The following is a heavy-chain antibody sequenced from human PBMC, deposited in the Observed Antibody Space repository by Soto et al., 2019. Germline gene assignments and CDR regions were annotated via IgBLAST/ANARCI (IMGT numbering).Heavy chain of an antibody. CDR2: IYYSGST. Sequence: PSETLSLTCTVSCGSISSGGYYWSWIRQHPGKGLEWIGYIYYSGSTYYNPSLKSRVTISVDTSKNQFSLKLSSVTAADTAVYYCAREILGYCSSTSCPNDYFDYWGQGTLVTVSS. D-gene: IGHD2-2*01. CDR1: CGSISSGGYY. CDR3: AREILGYCSSTSCPNDYFDY. V-gene: IGHV4-31*03. J-gene: IGHJ4*02.